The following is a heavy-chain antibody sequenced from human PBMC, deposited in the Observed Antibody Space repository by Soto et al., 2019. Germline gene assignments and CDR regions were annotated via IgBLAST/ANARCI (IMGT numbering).Heavy chain of an antibody. J-gene: IGHJ6*02. Sequence: SETLSLTCTVSGGSISSHYWSWVRQAPGKGLEWIGHIYYRGSTSYNPSLRSRSTISVDTSNNQFSLKLNSVTTADTAVYYCARDGREASGLDVWGQGTKVTVSS. CDR1: GGSISSHY. V-gene: IGHV4-59*11. D-gene: IGHD1-26*01. CDR3: ARDGREASGLDV. CDR2: IYYRGST.